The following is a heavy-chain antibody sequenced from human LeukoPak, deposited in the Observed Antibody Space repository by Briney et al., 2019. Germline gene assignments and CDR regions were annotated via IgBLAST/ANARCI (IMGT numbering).Heavy chain of an antibody. CDR2: INSDGINT. Sequence: PGGSLRLSCAASGFTFDDYAMHWVRQGPGKGLEWVSRINSDGINTSYADSVKGRFTISRDNAKNTLNLQMNSLRAEDTAVYYCAKAFDYWGQGTLVTVSS. V-gene: IGHV3-74*01. CDR3: AKAFDY. J-gene: IGHJ4*02. CDR1: GFTFDDYA.